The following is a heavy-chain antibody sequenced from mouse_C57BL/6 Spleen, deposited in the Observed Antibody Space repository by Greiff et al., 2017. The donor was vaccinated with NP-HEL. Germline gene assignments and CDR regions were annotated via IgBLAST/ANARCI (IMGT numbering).Heavy chain of an antibody. Sequence: VKLMESGAELARPGASVKMSCKASGYTFTSYTMHWVKQRPGQGLEWIGYINPSSGYTKYNQKFKDKATLTADKSSSTAYMQLSSLTSEDSAVYYCARTAQATGFAYWGQGTLVTVSA. J-gene: IGHJ3*01. CDR2: INPSSGYT. CDR1: GYTFTSYT. CDR3: ARTAQATGFAY. D-gene: IGHD3-2*02. V-gene: IGHV1-4*01.